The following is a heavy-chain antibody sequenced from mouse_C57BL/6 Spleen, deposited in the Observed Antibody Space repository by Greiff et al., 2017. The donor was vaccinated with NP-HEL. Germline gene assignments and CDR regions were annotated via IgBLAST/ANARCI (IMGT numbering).Heavy chain of an antibody. CDR2: ISSGSSTI. D-gene: IGHD4-1*01. CDR1: GFTFSDYG. Sequence: EVKLMESGGGLVKPGGSLKLSCAASGFTFSDYGMHWVRQAPEKGLEWVAYISSGSSTIYYADTVKGRFTISRDNAKNTLFLQMTSLRSEDTAMYYCARRPWGAMDYWGQGTSVTVSS. CDR3: ARRPWGAMDY. V-gene: IGHV5-17*01. J-gene: IGHJ4*01.